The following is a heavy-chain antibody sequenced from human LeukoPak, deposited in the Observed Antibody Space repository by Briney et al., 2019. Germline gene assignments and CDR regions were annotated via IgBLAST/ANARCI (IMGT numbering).Heavy chain of an antibody. CDR3: ARDHLANLASRLFDP. Sequence: SETLSLTCTVSGGSISSYYWSWIRQPPGKGLEWIAYIYYSGSTNYNPSLKSRVTISVDTSKNQFSLKLNSVTAADTAVYYCARDHLANLASRLFDPWGQGSLVTVSS. J-gene: IGHJ5*02. V-gene: IGHV4-59*12. D-gene: IGHD3-3*01. CDR2: IYYSGST. CDR1: GGSISSYY.